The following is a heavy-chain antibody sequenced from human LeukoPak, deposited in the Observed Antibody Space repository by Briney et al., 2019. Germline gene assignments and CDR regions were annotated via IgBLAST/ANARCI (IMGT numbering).Heavy chain of an antibody. D-gene: IGHD6-19*01. Sequence: SETLSLTCTVSGGSISSSSYYWGWIRQPPGKGLEWIGSIYYSGSTYYNPSLKSRVTMSVDTSKNQFSLKLSSVTAADTAVYYCARHKTLAVADYWGQGTLVTVSS. CDR2: IYYSGST. J-gene: IGHJ4*02. CDR1: GGSISSSSYY. CDR3: ARHKTLAVADY. V-gene: IGHV4-39*01.